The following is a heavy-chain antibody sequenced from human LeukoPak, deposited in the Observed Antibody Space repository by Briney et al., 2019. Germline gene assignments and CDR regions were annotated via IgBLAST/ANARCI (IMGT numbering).Heavy chain of an antibody. CDR3: ARVIAAAGTEWFDP. CDR1: GGSISGYY. J-gene: IGHJ5*02. D-gene: IGHD6-13*01. Sequence: PSETLSLTRTVSGGSISGYYWSWIRQPPGKGLEWIGYIYYSGSTNYNPSLKSRVTISVDTSKNQFSLKLTSVTGADTAVYYCARVIAAAGTEWFDPWGQGTLVTVSS. V-gene: IGHV4-59*01. CDR2: IYYSGST.